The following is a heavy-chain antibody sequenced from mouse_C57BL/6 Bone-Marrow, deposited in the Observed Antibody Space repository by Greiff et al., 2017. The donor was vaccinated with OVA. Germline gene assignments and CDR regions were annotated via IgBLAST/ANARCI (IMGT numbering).Heavy chain of an antibody. CDR3: DKRSNYQYFDV. D-gene: IGHD2-5*01. J-gene: IGHJ1*03. CDR2: IWRGGST. Sequence: QVQLQQSGPGLVQPSQSLSITCTVSGFSLTSYGVHWVRQSPGKGLEWLGVIWRGGSTDYNAAFMSRLSITKDNSKSQVCFKMNSLQAEDTDIYYSDKRSNYQYFDVWGTGTTVTVSS. CDR1: GFSLTSYG. V-gene: IGHV2-5*01.